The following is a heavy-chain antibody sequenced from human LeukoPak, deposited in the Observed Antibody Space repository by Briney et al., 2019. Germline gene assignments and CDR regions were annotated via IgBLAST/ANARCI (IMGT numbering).Heavy chain of an antibody. Sequence: SETLSLTCSVSGGSLSSYYWRWLRQPPGKGLEWIGFVFYRGSTNHHHSLKSRITISVDTSKNQFSLKGTSVTAADTAIYYGARLQLEGGRLWWFDPLGQGTLVSVCS. CDR1: GGSLSSYY. J-gene: IGHJ5*02. V-gene: IGHV4-59*01. CDR2: VFYRGST. D-gene: IGHD1-1*01. CDR3: ARLQLEGGRLWWFDP.